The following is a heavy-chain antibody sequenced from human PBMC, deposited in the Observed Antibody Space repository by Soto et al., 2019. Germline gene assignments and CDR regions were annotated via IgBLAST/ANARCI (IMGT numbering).Heavy chain of an antibody. CDR1: GGSFSGYY. CDR2: INHSGST. Sequence: SETLSLTCAVYGGSFSGYYWSWIRQPPGKGLEWIGEINHSGSTNYNPSLKSRVTISVDTSKNQFSLKLSSVTAADTAVYYCARGFRSPGYSTSMPNWFDPWGQGTLVTVSS. CDR3: ARGFRSPGYSTSMPNWFDP. J-gene: IGHJ5*02. V-gene: IGHV4-34*01. D-gene: IGHD3-22*01.